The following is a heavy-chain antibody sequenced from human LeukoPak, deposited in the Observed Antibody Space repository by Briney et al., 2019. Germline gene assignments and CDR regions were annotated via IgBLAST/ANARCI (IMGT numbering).Heavy chain of an antibody. CDR1: GDSISSGGYS. D-gene: IGHD6-13*01. J-gene: IGHJ5*02. CDR3: ARVVAAAGNNWFDP. Sequence: SETLSLTCAVSGDSISSGGYSWSWIRQTPGKGLECIAYIHDSGSTYNNPSLKTRLSISIDTSKNQFSLKLNSVTAADTALYYCARVVAAAGNNWFDPWGQGTLVTVSS. V-gene: IGHV4-30-4*07. CDR2: IHDSGST.